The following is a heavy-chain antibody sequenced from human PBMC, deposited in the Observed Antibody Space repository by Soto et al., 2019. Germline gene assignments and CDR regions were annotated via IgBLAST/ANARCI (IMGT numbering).Heavy chain of an antibody. Sequence: QVQLVQSGAEVKKPGSSVKVSCKASGDTFSFYTLNWIRQAPGQGFEWVGRVNPILAMSSSAHKFQGRVSMFADNSTSTAYMKLRSLRSDDTAVYYWATSYGLGSSPFDYWGQGTLVTVSS. J-gene: IGHJ4*02. CDR1: GDTFSFYT. CDR3: ATSYGLGSSPFDY. CDR2: VNPILAMS. V-gene: IGHV1-69*02. D-gene: IGHD3-10*01.